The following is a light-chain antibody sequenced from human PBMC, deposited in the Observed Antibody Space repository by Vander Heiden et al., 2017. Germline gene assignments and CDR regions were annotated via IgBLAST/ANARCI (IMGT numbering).Light chain of an antibody. CDR2: DVS. Sequence: QSALTQPRSVSGSPGQSVTISCTGTSSDVGGYNYVSWYQQHPGKAPKLMIYDVSKRPSGVPDRFSGSKSANTASLTISGLQAEDEADYYCFSYAGSSYVFGIGTKVTVL. CDR1: SSDVGGYNY. V-gene: IGLV2-11*01. CDR3: FSYAGSSYV. J-gene: IGLJ1*01.